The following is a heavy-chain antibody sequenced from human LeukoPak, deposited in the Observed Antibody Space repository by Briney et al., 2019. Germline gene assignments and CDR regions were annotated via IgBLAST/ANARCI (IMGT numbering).Heavy chain of an antibody. V-gene: IGHV4-31*03. J-gene: IGHJ6*02. Sequence: SETLSLTCSVSGGSISSAGNYWTWLRHHPGKGLEWIGYIYYSGSTYYNPSLESRVTISVDTSKSQFSLKLNSVTAADTAVYYCARARQVVRYGMDVWGQGTTVTVSS. CDR2: IYYSGST. D-gene: IGHD2-15*01. CDR3: ARARQVVRYGMDV. CDR1: GGSISSAGNY.